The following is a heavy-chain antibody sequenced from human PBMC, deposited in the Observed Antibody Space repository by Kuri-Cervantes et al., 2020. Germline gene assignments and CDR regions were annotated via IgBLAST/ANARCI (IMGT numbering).Heavy chain of an antibody. V-gene: IGHV3-43*01. Sequence: GESLKISCAASGFTFDDYTMHWVRQAPGKGLEWVSLISWDGGSTYYADSVKGRFTISRDNSKNSLYLQMNSLRAEDTAVYYCARDGSTVVRGLDYWGQGTLVTVSS. J-gene: IGHJ4*02. D-gene: IGHD4-23*01. CDR3: ARDGSTVVRGLDY. CDR1: GFTFDDYT. CDR2: ISWDGGST.